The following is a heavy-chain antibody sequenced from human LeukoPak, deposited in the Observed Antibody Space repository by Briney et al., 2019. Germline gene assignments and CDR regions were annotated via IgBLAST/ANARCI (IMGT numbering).Heavy chain of an antibody. D-gene: IGHD3-16*01. CDR3: ARETSQKGAHYMDV. V-gene: IGHV4-59*01. CDR1: SGSMRNYY. J-gene: IGHJ6*03. CDR2: MYYSGSP. Sequence: SETLSLTCSVSSGSMRNYYWNWIRQPPGKGLEWIAYMYYSGSPNYNPSLKSRSTISVEMSKNQFSLKLSSVTAADTAVYYCARETSQKGAHYMDVWGKGTTVTISS.